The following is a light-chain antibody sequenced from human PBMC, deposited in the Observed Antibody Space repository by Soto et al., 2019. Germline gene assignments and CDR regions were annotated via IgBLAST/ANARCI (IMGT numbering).Light chain of an antibody. V-gene: IGKV3-15*01. J-gene: IGKJ1*01. CDR1: QSVSSN. CDR3: QQDNNWPGT. CDR2: GAS. Sequence: EIVMTQSPATLSVSPGERATLSCRASQSVSSNLAWYQQKPGQAPRPLIYGASTRATGIPARFSGSGSGTEFTLTISSLQSEDFAVYSGQQDNNWPGTFGQGTKVEIK.